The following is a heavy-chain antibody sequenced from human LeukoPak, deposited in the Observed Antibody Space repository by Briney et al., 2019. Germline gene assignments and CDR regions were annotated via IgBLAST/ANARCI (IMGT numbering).Heavy chain of an antibody. CDR3: ATPGVPPKCSSTSCYRAY. D-gene: IGHD2-2*01. Sequence: GASVKVSCKVSGYTLTELSMHWVRQAPGKGLEWRGGFDPEDGETIYAQKFQDRVTMTEDTSTDTAYMELSSLRSEDTGVYYCATPGVPPKCSSTSCYRAYWGQGTLVTVSS. CDR2: FDPEDGET. J-gene: IGHJ4*02. V-gene: IGHV1-24*01. CDR1: GYTLTELS.